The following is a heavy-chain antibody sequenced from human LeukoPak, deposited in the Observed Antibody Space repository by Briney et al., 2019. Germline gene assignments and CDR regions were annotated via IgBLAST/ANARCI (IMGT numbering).Heavy chain of an antibody. CDR2: INPSGGT. CDR3: AREGVAGTGLDY. D-gene: IGHD6-13*01. Sequence: ASVKVSCKASGYTFSMYNMHWVRQAPGQGLEWMGIINPSGGTSYAQRLQGRITMTRDTSTSTLYMELSSLRSEDTAVYYCAREGVAGTGLDYWGQGTLVTVSS. J-gene: IGHJ4*02. CDR1: GYTFSMYN. V-gene: IGHV1-46*01.